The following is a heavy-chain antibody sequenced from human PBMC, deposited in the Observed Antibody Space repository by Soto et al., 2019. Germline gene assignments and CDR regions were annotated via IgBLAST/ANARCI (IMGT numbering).Heavy chain of an antibody. J-gene: IGHJ4*02. V-gene: IGHV1-18*01. CDR2: VSAYNRNT. CDR1: GYTFRNYG. Sequence: QVQLVQSGAEVKKPGASVKVSCEAYGYTFRNYGITWVRQAPGQGLEWMGWVSAYNRNTNYAQKFQERVTMTTDTSTITAYMELMSLRSDDTAIYSCARERLCESLPYLGQGTLVTVSS. CDR3: ARERLCESLPY. D-gene: IGHD2-2*01.